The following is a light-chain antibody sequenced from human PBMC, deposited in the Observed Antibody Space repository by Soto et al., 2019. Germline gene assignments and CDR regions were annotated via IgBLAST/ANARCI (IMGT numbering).Light chain of an antibody. V-gene: IGLV2-23*01. CDR3: CSYAYTFSV. CDR2: EGT. J-gene: IGLJ3*02. Sequence: QSVLTQPASVSGSPGQSITISCIGTSTDVGSYNLFSWYQQHPGKAPKLIIYEGTKRTAGVSNRFSGSKSGNTASLTVSGLQAEDEAAYFCCSYAYTFSVFCGGTKVTVL. CDR1: STDVGSYNL.